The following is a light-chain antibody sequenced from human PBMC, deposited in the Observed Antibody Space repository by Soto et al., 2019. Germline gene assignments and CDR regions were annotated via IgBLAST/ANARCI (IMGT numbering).Light chain of an antibody. CDR2: EVS. CDR1: SSDVSSYNR. Sequence: QSVLTQPPSVSGSPGQSVTISCTGTSSDVSSYNRVSWYQQPPGTTPKIMIYEVSNRPSGVPDRFSGSKSGNTASLNITGLKSEDESDYYCSSYTSSSTYVFGTGTKVTVL. V-gene: IGLV2-18*02. J-gene: IGLJ1*01. CDR3: SSYTSSSTYV.